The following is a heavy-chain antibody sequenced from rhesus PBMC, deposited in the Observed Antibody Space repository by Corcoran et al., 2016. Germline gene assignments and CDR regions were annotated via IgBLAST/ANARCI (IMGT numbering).Heavy chain of an antibody. CDR1: GYTFTDYY. CDR2: ANTEDGVA. Sequence: EVQLVQSGAEVKKPGASVKISCKASGYTFTDYYLHWVRQAPGKGLGWVGRANTEDGVAIQAQKFTDRVTITADTSTDTAYMEQSSLRSADRAVYYWTTRGYWGQGVLVTVSS. CDR3: TTRGY. V-gene: IGHV1-111*02. J-gene: IGHJ4*01.